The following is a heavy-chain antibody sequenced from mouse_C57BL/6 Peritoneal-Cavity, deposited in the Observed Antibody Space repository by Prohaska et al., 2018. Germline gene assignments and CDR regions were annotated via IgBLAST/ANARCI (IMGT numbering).Heavy chain of an antibody. J-gene: IGHJ3*01. V-gene: IGHV1S12*01. CDR2: IYPRDGST. CDR3: AREDYYGRVPPWFAY. Sequence: QVQLQQPGAELVRPGTSVKLSCKASGYTFTSYWMHWMKQRPEQGLEWIGYIYPRDGSTKYNEKFKGKATLTADKSSSTAYMQLNSLTSEDSAVYFCAREDYYGRVPPWFAYWGQGTLVTVSA. CDR1: GYTFTSYW. D-gene: IGHD1-1*01.